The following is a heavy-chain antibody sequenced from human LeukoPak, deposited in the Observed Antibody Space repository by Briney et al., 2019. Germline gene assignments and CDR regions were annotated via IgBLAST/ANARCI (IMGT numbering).Heavy chain of an antibody. J-gene: IGHJ4*02. V-gene: IGHV1-46*01. CDR2: INPSGGST. CDR1: GYTFTSYY. Sequence: ASVKVSCKASGYTFTSYYMHWVRQAPGQGLEWMGIINPSGGSTSYAQKFQGRVTMTRDTSTSTVYMELSSLRSEDTAVYYCAKSEWGSSGRPRFDYWGQGTLVTVSS. CDR3: AKSEWGSSGRPRFDY. D-gene: IGHD6-19*01.